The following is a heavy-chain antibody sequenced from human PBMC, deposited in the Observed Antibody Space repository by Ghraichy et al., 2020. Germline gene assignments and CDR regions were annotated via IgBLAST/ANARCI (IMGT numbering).Heavy chain of an antibody. D-gene: IGHD4-11*01. Sequence: SETLSLTCTVSGGSISSYYWSWIRQPPGKGLEWIGYIYYSGSTNYNPSLKSRVTISVDTSKNQFSLKLSSVTAADTAVYYCARLGSDYSNVPSYFDYWGQGTLDTVSS. V-gene: IGHV4-59*08. CDR1: GGSISSYY. CDR3: ARLGSDYSNVPSYFDY. J-gene: IGHJ4*02. CDR2: IYYSGST.